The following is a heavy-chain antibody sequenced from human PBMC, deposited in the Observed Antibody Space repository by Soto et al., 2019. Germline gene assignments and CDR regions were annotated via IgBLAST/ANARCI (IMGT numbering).Heavy chain of an antibody. V-gene: IGHV4-31*03. CDR1: VGSISSGGYY. D-gene: IGHD6-19*01. Sequence: PSETLSLTCTVSVGSISSGGYYRSWIRQHPGKGLEWIGYIYYSGSTYYNPSLKSRVTISVDTSKNQFSLKLSSVTAADTAVYYCARAAGTGHFDYWGQGTLVTVSS. J-gene: IGHJ4*02. CDR2: IYYSGST. CDR3: ARAAGTGHFDY.